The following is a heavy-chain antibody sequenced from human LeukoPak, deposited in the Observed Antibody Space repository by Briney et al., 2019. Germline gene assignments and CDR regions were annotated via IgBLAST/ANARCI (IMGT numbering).Heavy chain of an antibody. CDR3: AADSGVYSGYEFDY. CDR1: GFTFSSPA. Sequence: GTSVKVSCKASGFTFSSPAMQWVRQARGQRLEWIGWIVVASGNTNYAQRFQERVTITRDMSSSTAYMELSSLRSEDTAVYYCAADSGVYSGYEFDYWGQGTLVTVSS. D-gene: IGHD5-12*01. V-gene: IGHV1-58*02. J-gene: IGHJ4*02. CDR2: IVVASGNT.